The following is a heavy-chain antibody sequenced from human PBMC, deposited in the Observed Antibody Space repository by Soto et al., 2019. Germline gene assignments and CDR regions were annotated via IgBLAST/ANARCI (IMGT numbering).Heavy chain of an antibody. CDR1: GYTFTSYG. J-gene: IGHJ5*02. D-gene: IGHD6-19*01. CDR2: ISAYNGNT. V-gene: IGHV1-18*01. Sequence: QVQLVQSGAEVKKPGASVKVSCKASGYTFTSYGISWVRQAPGQGLEWMGWISAYNGNTNYAQKLQGRITMTTDTSTSTAYMELRSLSSDDTAVYYCAREVQGIAVAGGFDPCGQGTLVTVSS. CDR3: AREVQGIAVAGGFDP.